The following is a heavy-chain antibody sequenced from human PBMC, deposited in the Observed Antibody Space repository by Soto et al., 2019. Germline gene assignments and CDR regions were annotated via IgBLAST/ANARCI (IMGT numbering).Heavy chain of an antibody. J-gene: IGHJ3*02. CDR1: GASLSGYD. CDR3: SRDPYANAFDI. D-gene: IGHD2-2*01. CDR2: INQSGGT. V-gene: IGHV4-34*02. Sequence: QVQLRQWGAGLLKPSETLSLTCAVYGASLSGYDWSWIRQPPGKGLEWIGEINQSGGTNYNPASKSRVTVSINTSKTEFDLRLSSVTAADTAIYYCSRDPYANAFDIWGGGTMVTVSS.